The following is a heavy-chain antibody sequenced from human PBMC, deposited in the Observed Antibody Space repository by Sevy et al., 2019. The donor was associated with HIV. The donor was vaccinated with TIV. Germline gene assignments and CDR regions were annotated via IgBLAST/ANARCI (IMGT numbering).Heavy chain of an antibody. CDR2: ISSTGSIT. Sequence: GGSLRLSCAASGFTFSSYAMSWVRQAPGKGLEWVSPISSTGSITYYADSVRGRFTISRDNSKNTLNLQMNSLRAEDTAVYYCAPTYYYGSGSYYNFDYWGQGTLVTVSS. CDR3: APTYYYGSGSYYNFDY. D-gene: IGHD3-10*01. J-gene: IGHJ4*02. V-gene: IGHV3-23*01. CDR1: GFTFSSYA.